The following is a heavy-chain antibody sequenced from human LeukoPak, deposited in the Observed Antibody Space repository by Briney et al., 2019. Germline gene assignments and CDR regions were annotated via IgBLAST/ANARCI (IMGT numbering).Heavy chain of an antibody. CDR3: ARGAGTTVYYMDV. V-gene: IGHV3-30*01. CDR2: ISSDGSNK. CDR1: GFTFSGYA. D-gene: IGHD1-7*01. Sequence: GGSQRLSCAASGFTFSGYAMHWVRQAPGKGLEWVAVISSDGSNKYYADSVKGQFTISRDNSNNTLYLQMNSLRPEDTAVYYCARGAGTTVYYMDVWGKGTTVTVSS. J-gene: IGHJ6*03.